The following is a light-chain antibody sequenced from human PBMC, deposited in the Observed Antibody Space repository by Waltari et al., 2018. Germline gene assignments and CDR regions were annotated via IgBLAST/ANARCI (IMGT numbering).Light chain of an antibody. J-gene: IGLJ1*01. V-gene: IGLV2-14*03. CDR3: SSYTTTRHYI. CDR2: DVS. CDR1: SSDVGGYNF. Sequence: QSALTQPASVSGSPGQSITISCTVTSSDVGGYNFVSWYQQYPGKAPKLVIYDVSARPSGASDRFSGSKSGNTASLVISGLQAEDEADYYCSSYTTTRHYIFGTGTKVTVL.